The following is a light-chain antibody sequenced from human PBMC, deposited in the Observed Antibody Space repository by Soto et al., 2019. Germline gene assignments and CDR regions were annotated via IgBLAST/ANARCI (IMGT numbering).Light chain of an antibody. V-gene: IGKV3-20*01. Sequence: EIVLTQSPGTLSLSPRDRATLSCRASQSVSSSDFAWYQQKDAQAPRHLIYGASSRATGIPDRFSGSGSGTDFTLTISRLEPEDFAVYYCQQYGSSPLYTFGQGTKLEI. CDR1: QSVSSSD. J-gene: IGKJ2*01. CDR2: GAS. CDR3: QQYGSSPLYT.